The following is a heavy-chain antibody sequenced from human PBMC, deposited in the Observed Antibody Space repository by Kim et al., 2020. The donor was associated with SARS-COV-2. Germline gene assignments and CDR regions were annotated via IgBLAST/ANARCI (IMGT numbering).Heavy chain of an antibody. J-gene: IGHJ5*02. Sequence: NASLKSRVTISVDTSKNQFSLKLSSVTAADTAVYYCARERIAAAGGGWFDPWGQGTLVTVSS. CDR3: ARERIAAAGGGWFDP. D-gene: IGHD6-13*01. V-gene: IGHV4-39*07.